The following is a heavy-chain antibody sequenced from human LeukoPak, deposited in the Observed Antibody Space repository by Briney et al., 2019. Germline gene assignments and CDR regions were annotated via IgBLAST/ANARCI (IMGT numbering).Heavy chain of an antibody. Sequence: PGGSLRLSCAASGFTFSSYSMNWVRQAPGKGLEWVSSISSSSSYIYYADSVKGRFTISRDNAKNTLYLQMNSLRSEDTAVYYCARDRCSSTSCYGFDIWGQGTMVTVSS. CDR1: GFTFSSYS. V-gene: IGHV3-21*01. D-gene: IGHD2-2*01. CDR3: ARDRCSSTSCYGFDI. CDR2: ISSSSSYI. J-gene: IGHJ3*02.